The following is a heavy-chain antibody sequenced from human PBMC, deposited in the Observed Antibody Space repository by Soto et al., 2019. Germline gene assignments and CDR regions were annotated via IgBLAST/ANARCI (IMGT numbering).Heavy chain of an antibody. V-gene: IGHV3-30*03. CDR3: VGGQYYFDY. D-gene: IGHD3-10*01. Sequence: QVQLVESGGGVVQPGRSLRLSCAASGFPFTSYGMNWVREGPDNGLEWVAIISYDGSDNYYADSVKGRITISRDNSKNTLYRPMNSLRPEDTALYYCVGGQYYFDYRGQGTLVIVSS. CDR1: GFPFTSYG. CDR2: ISYDGSDN. J-gene: IGHJ4*02.